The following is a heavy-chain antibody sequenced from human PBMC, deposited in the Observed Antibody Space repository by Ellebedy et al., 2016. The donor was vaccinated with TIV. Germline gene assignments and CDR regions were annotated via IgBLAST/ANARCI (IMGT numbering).Heavy chain of an antibody. CDR3: ASTGREQVDY. V-gene: IGHV3-30*03. J-gene: IGHJ4*02. CDR1: GFTFSNYG. CDR2: VSYDGKNK. Sequence: PGGSLRLSCVASGFTFSNYGMHWVRQAPGKGLEWVVVVSYDGKNKYYADSVKGRFTISRDNSKNTLYLQMNSLRAEDTAVYYCASTGREQVDYWGQGTLVTVSS. D-gene: IGHD3-10*01.